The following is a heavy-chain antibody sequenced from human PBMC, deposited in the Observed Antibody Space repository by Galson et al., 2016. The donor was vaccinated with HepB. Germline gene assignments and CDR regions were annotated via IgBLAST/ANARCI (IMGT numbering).Heavy chain of an antibody. CDR1: GFSLRTSGVA. J-gene: IGHJ4*02. CDR3: AHSLYGSERYFDP. V-gene: IGHV2-5*02. D-gene: IGHD3-10*01. Sequence: PALVKPTQTLTLTCNFSGFSLRTSGVAVAWIRQPPGKALEWLALIFSDDDRRHSPSLKSRLSITKDTSKNQVVLRLTNMDPVDTATYYCAHSLYGSERYFDPWGQGTLVTVSS. CDR2: IFSDDDR.